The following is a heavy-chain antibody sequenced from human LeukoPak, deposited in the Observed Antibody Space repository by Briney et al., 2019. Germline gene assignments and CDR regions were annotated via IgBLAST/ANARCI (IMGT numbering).Heavy chain of an antibody. Sequence: GESLKISCKGSGYSFTSYWIGWVRQMPGKGLEWMGIIYPGDSETRYSPFFQGQVTISADKSINTAYLQWSSLKASDTAVHYCARLVSGWYFDYWGQGTLVTVSS. CDR1: GYSFTSYW. J-gene: IGHJ4*02. CDR2: IYPGDSET. D-gene: IGHD6-19*01. V-gene: IGHV5-51*01. CDR3: ARLVSGWYFDY.